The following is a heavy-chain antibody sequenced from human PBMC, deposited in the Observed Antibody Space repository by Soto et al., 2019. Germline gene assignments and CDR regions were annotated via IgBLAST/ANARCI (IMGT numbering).Heavy chain of an antibody. V-gene: IGHV4-59*08. J-gene: IGHJ4*02. D-gene: IGHD4-17*01. CDR1: GGSVSPYY. CDR2: IYSFGST. Sequence: SETLSLTCTVSGGSVSPYYWSWIRQPPGKGLEWIGYIYSFGSTNYNASLESRVSMSVDTSKNQVSLKLTSVTVADTAVYYCARHKSTVNILDYWGQGTLVTVSS. CDR3: ARHKSTVNILDY.